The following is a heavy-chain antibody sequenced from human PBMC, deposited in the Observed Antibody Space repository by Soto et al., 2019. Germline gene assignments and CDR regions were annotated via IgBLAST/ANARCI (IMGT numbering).Heavy chain of an antibody. Sequence: QVQLVQSGAEVKKPGSSVKVSCKASGVTFSTYAISWVRQAPGQGLEWMGGIIPMFGTAKYAQKFQGRVTITADESTTTAYMELSSLGSDDTAVYYCARLPDYFTRSGYYYGVDYWGQGTLVTVSS. V-gene: IGHV1-69*01. CDR1: GVTFSTYA. J-gene: IGHJ4*02. CDR2: IIPMFGTA. CDR3: ARLPDYFTRSGYYYGVDY. D-gene: IGHD3-22*01.